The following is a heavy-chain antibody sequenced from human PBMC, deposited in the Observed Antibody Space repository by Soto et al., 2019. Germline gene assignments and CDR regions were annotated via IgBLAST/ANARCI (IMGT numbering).Heavy chain of an antibody. V-gene: IGHV4-4*03. D-gene: IGHD2-2*01. CDR2: TYHSGSP. J-gene: IGHJ5*02. CDR3: ARRIPAAPYWFDP. CDR1: GGCSSRSTC. Sequence: RETLDITCADSGGCSSRSTCWHCVRQPPGRGLEWIGETYHSGSPNYNQSIETRVTILVEKSKNLLSLYPSSLTAAGSVLYYCARRIPAAPYWFDPSGQ.